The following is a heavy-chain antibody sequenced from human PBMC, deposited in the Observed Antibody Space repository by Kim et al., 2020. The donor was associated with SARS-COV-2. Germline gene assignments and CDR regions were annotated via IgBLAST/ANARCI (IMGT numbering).Heavy chain of an antibody. J-gene: IGHJ4*02. Sequence: GGSLRLSCAASGFTFSSYGMHWVRQAPGKGLEWVAVIWYDGSNNYYADSVKGRFTISRDNSKNTLYLQMISLRAEDTSVYYCAKYHCGCVCYLFDYLRQG. V-gene: IGHV3-33*06. CDR1: GFTFSSYG. D-gene: IGHD2-21*02. CDR3: AKYHCGCVCYLFDY. CDR2: IWYDGSNN.